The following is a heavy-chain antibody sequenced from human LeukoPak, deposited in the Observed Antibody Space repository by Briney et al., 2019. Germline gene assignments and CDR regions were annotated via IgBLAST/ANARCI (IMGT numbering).Heavy chain of an antibody. CDR1: GFTFSSYA. V-gene: IGHV3-30*04. CDR3: ARDYNPSGRYYFDY. D-gene: IGHD1-14*01. J-gene: IGHJ4*02. CDR2: ISYDGSNK. Sequence: GGSLRLSCAASGFTFSSYAMNWVRQAPGKGLEWVAVISYDGSNKYYADSVKGRFTISRDNSKNTLYLQMNSLRAEDTAVYYCARDYNPSGRYYFDYWGQGTLVTVSS.